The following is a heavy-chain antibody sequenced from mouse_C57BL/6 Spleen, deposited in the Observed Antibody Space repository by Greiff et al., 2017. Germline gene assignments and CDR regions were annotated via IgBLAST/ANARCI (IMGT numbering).Heavy chain of an antibody. J-gene: IGHJ1*03. CDR2: IWSGGST. CDR1: GFSLTSYG. Sequence: VKLVESGPGLVQPSQSLSITCTVSGFSLTSYGVHWVRQSPGKGLEWLGVIWSGGSTDYNAAFISRLSISKDNSKSQVFFKMNSLQADDTAIYYCARNPNYYGSSYWYFDVWGTGTTVTVSS. CDR3: ARNPNYYGSSYWYFDV. D-gene: IGHD1-1*01. V-gene: IGHV2-2*01.